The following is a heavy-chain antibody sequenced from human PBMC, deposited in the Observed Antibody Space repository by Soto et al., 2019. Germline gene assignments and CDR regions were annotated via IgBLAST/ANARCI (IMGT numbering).Heavy chain of an antibody. Sequence: EVQLVESGGGLVQPGGSLRLSCAASGFTFSSYWMSWVRQAPGKGLEWVANIKQDGSEKYYVDSVKGRFTISRDNAKNSLYLQMNSLRAEDTAVYYCARDFPQRARRGGYYYYGMDVWGQGTTVTVSS. D-gene: IGHD6-6*01. CDR3: ARDFPQRARRGGYYYYGMDV. CDR2: IKQDGSEK. CDR1: GFTFSSYW. J-gene: IGHJ6*02. V-gene: IGHV3-7*01.